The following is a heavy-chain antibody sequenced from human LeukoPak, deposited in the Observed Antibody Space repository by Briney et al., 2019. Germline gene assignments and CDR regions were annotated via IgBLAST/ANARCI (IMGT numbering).Heavy chain of an antibody. Sequence: SDSLSLTYTVAGPSISSDCWSWVRQPPGKWLGWLGYIYFSGSTNYKPSLKTRSTISVDSSKTQFSLKLSSVSAADTAVYYCARVGSGVPAARIKGGYYFDYWGQGTLVTVS. V-gene: IGHV4-59*07. D-gene: IGHD2-2*01. CDR3: ARVGSGVPAARIKGGYYFDY. J-gene: IGHJ4*02. CDR1: GPSISSDC. CDR2: IYFSGST.